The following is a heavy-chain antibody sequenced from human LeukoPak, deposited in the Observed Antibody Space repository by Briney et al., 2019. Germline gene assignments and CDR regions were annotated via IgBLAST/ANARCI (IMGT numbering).Heavy chain of an antibody. V-gene: IGHV4-38-2*02. CDR3: ARFGVPGYSYGYTYFDY. J-gene: IGHJ4*02. CDR1: GYSISSGYY. D-gene: IGHD5-18*01. Sequence: SETLSLTCTVSGYSISSGYYWGWIRQPPGKGLEWIGSIYHSGSTYYNPSLKSRVTISVDTSKNQFSLKLSSVTAADTAVYYCARFGVPGYSYGYTYFDYWGQGTLVTVSS. CDR2: IYHSGST.